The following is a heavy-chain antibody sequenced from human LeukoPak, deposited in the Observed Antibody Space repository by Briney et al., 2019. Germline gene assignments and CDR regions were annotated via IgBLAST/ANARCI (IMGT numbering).Heavy chain of an antibody. CDR3: AKGVNYYDSSGYYYGWFGP. J-gene: IGHJ5*02. CDR2: ISGSGDST. CDR1: GFTFNNYA. D-gene: IGHD3-22*01. Sequence: GGSLRLSCAASGFTFNNYAMNWVRQAPGKGLDWVSTISGSGDSTYYADSVKGRFTISRDNSKNTLYLQMNSLRAEDTAVYYCAKGVNYYDSSGYYYGWFGPWGQGTLVTVSS. V-gene: IGHV3-23*01.